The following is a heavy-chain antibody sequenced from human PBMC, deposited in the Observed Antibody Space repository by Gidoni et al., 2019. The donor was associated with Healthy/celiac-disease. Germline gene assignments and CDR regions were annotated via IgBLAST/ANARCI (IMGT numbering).Heavy chain of an antibody. J-gene: IGHJ3*02. D-gene: IGHD2-15*01. V-gene: IGHV4-34*01. CDR3: ARKYTSRRGYCSGGSCYWGAFDI. CDR1: GGSFSGYY. CDR2: INHSGST. Sequence: QVQLQQWGAGLLKPSETLSLTCAVYGGSFSGYYWSWIRQPPGKGLEWIGEINHSGSTNYNPSLKSRVTISVDTSKNQFSLKLSSVTAADTAVYYCARKYTSRRGYCSGGSCYWGAFDIWGQGTMVTVSS.